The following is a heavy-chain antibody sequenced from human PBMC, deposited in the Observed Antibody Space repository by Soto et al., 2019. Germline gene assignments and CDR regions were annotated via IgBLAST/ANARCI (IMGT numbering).Heavy chain of an antibody. CDR2: ISGSGGST. Sequence: PGGSLRLSCAASGFTFSSYVMSWVRQAPGKGLEWVSAISGSGGSTYYADSVKGRFTISRDNSKNTLYLQMNSLRAEDTAVYYCAKDSKRDGYNSWYYYGMTSGAKGPRSPSP. D-gene: IGHD5-12*01. V-gene: IGHV3-23*01. CDR3: AKDSKRDGYNSWYYYGMTS. CDR1: GFTFSSYV. J-gene: IGHJ6*02.